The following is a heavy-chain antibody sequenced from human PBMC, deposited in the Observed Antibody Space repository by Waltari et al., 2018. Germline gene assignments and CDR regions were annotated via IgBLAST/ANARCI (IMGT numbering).Heavy chain of an antibody. V-gene: IGHV4-34*01. CDR1: GGSFSGYY. CDR3: ARHMVRSGWYVWFDP. CDR2: IYYSGST. Sequence: QVQLQQWGAGLLKPSETLSLTCAVYGGSFSGYYWGWIRQPPGKGLEWIGSIYYSGSTYYNPSLKSRVTISVDTSKNQFSPKLSSVTAADTAVYYCARHMVRSGWYVWFDPWGQGTLVTVSS. D-gene: IGHD6-19*01. J-gene: IGHJ5*02.